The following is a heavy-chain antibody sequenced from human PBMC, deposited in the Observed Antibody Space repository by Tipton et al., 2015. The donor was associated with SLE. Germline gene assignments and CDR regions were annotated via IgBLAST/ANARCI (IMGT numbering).Heavy chain of an antibody. CDR2: ISTSGST. D-gene: IGHD1-26*01. J-gene: IGHJ4*02. CDR1: GGSISRGSYY. Sequence: TLSLTCTVSGGSISRGSYYWSWIRQPAGKGLEWIGRISTSGSTHYNPSLKSRVAISVDTSQNQFSLKLSSVTAADTAVYYCARVYQVGYFDYWGQGTLVTVSS. V-gene: IGHV4-61*02. CDR3: ARVYQVGYFDY.